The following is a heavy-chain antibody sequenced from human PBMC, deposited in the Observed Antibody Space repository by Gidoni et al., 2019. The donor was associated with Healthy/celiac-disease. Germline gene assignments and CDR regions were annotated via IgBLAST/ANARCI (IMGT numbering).Heavy chain of an antibody. CDR3: ARVTMSDLDI. CDR2: TRNKANSYTT. J-gene: IGHJ3*02. Sequence: EAQLVVSGGGLVQPGGSLRLSCAASGFTFSDHYMDWVRQAPGKGLEWFGRTRNKANSYTTEYAVSVKGRFTISRDDSKNSLYLQMNSLKTEDTAVYYCARVTMSDLDIWGQGTMVTVSS. CDR1: GFTFSDHY. D-gene: IGHD3-22*01. V-gene: IGHV3-72*01.